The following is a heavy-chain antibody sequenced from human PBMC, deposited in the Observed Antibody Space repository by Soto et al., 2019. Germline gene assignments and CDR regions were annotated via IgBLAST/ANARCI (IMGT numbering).Heavy chain of an antibody. Sequence: GGSLRLSCAASGFTFSSYDMHWVRQATGKGLEWVSAIGTAGDTYYPGSVKGRFTIPRENAKNSLYLQMNSLRAGDTAVYYCARDLGCSGGSCYSWSHGMDVWGQGTTVTVSS. CDR1: GFTFSSYD. D-gene: IGHD2-15*01. CDR3: ARDLGCSGGSCYSWSHGMDV. J-gene: IGHJ6*02. V-gene: IGHV3-13*01. CDR2: IGTAGDT.